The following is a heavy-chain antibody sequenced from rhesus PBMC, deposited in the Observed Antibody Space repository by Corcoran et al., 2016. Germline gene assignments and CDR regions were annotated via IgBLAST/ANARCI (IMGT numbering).Heavy chain of an antibody. Sequence: QVQLQESGPGLVKPSETLSLTCAVSGGSISSGYYYWSWIRQPPGKGLEWIGYITYSGSTSYHPSLTSRVTISRDTSKNQFSLKLSSVTAADTAVYYCAREGWSTSTTDDFDYWGQGVLVTVSS. J-gene: IGHJ4*01. V-gene: IGHV4-122*02. CDR3: AREGWSTSTTDDFDY. CDR2: ITYSGST. CDR1: GGSISSGYYY. D-gene: IGHD2-2*01.